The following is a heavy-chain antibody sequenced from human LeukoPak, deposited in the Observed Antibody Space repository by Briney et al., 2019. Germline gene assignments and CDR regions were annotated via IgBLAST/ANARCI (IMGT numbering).Heavy chain of an antibody. CDR3: ARTYYGSGSYYTFFDY. CDR2: IWYDGSNK. V-gene: IGHV3-33*01. Sequence: GRSLRLSCAASGFTFSSYGMHWVRQAPGKGLEWVAVIWYDGSNKYYADSVKGRFTISRDNSKNTLYLQMNSLRAEGTAVYYCARTYYGSGSYYTFFDYWGQGTLVTVSS. D-gene: IGHD3-10*01. CDR1: GFTFSSYG. J-gene: IGHJ4*02.